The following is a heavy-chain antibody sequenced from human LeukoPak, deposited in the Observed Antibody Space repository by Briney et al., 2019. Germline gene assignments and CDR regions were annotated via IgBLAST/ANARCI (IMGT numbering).Heavy chain of an antibody. CDR2: IIPIFGTA. CDR3: ATSPAGYSSGGWFDP. D-gene: IGHD6-19*01. Sequence: SVKVSCKASGGTFSSYAISWVRQAPGPGLEWMGRIIPIFGTANYAQKFQGRVTITTDESTSTAYMELSSLRSEDTAVYYCATSPAGYSSGGWFDPWGQGTLVTVSS. V-gene: IGHV1-69*05. J-gene: IGHJ5*02. CDR1: GGTFSSYA.